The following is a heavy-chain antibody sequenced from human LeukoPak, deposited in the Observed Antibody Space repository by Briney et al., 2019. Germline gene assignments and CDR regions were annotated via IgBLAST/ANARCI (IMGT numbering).Heavy chain of an antibody. D-gene: IGHD6-6*01. CDR3: ARDVDYTSSSRGLGY. CDR1: GFTFSYYA. J-gene: IGHJ4*02. CDR2: ITSDGGST. V-gene: IGHV3-64*01. Sequence: PGASLRLSCAASGFTFSYYAMYWVRQAPGKGLEFVSAITSDGGSTYYSNSVKDRFTISRDNSKNTLYLQMGSLRAEDVAVYYCARDVDYTSSSRGLGYWGQGTLVTLSS.